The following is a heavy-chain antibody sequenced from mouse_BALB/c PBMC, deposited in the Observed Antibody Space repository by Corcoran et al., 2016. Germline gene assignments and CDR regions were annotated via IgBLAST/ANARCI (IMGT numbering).Heavy chain of an antibody. CDR2: INTYTGEP. Sequence: QIQLVQSGPELKMPGETVKISCKASGYTFTNYGMNRVKQAPGKGLKWMGWINTYTGEPTYADDFKGRFAFSLETSASTAYLQINNLKNEDTATYFCATYGNYRTHFDYWGQGTTLTVSS. CDR1: GYTFTNYG. J-gene: IGHJ2*01. CDR3: ATYGNYRTHFDY. V-gene: IGHV9-3-1*01. D-gene: IGHD2-1*01.